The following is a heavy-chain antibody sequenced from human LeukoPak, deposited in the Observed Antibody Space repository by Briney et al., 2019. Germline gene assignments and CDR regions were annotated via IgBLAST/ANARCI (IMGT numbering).Heavy chain of an antibody. CDR3: ARGYCSVGICRYYMDV. CDR2: IDSSGRA. CDR1: GGSISSSY. V-gene: IGHV4-4*09. Sequence: PSETLSLTCSVSGGSISSSYWSWIRQPPGKALEWIGYIDSSGRANYNPSLKSRVTILVDTSKNQFSLHLNSVTPDDTAVYYCARGYCSVGICRYYMDVWGKGTTVTVSS. D-gene: IGHD2-15*01. J-gene: IGHJ6*03.